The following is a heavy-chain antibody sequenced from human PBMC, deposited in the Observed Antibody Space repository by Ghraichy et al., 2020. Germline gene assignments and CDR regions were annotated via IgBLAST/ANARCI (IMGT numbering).Heavy chain of an antibody. CDR2: ISGSGGST. CDR1: GFTFSSYA. J-gene: IGHJ5*02. V-gene: IGHV3-23*01. CDR3: AKEGARQQIIEYNWFDP. D-gene: IGHD3-10*01. Sequence: GESLNISCAASGFTFSSYAMSWVRQAPGKGLEWVSAISGSGGSTYYADSVKGRFTISRDNSKNTLYLQMNSLRAEDTAVYYCAKEGARQQIIEYNWFDPWGQGTLVTVSS.